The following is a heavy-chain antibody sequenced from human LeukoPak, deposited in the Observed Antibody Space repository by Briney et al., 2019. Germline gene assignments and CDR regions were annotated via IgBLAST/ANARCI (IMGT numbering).Heavy chain of an antibody. D-gene: IGHD5-24*01. CDR2: MNPNSGNT. Sequence: GASVKVSCKASGYTFTSYDINWVRQATGQGLEWMGWMNPNSGNTGYAQKFQGRVTMTRNTSVSTAYMELSSLRSEDTAVYYCARWRRDGYNFAFDIWGHGTMVTVSS. V-gene: IGHV1-8*01. CDR3: ARWRRDGYNFAFDI. J-gene: IGHJ3*02. CDR1: GYTFTSYD.